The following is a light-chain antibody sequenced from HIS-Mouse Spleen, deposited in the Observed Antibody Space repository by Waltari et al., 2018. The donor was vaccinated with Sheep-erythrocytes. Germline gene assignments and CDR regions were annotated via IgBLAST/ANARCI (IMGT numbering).Light chain of an antibody. CDR1: QGISSY. CDR2: AAS. V-gene: IGKV1-8*01. J-gene: IGKJ5*01. Sequence: AIRMTQSPSSLSASTGDRVPITCRASQGISSYLAWYQQKPGKAPKLLIYAASTLQSGFPSRFSGSGSGTDFTLTISCLQSEDFATYYCQQYYSYPSFGQGTRLEIK. CDR3: QQYYSYPS.